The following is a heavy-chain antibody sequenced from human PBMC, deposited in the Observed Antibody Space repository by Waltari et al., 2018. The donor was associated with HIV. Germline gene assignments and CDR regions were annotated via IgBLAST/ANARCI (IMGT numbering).Heavy chain of an antibody. D-gene: IGHD5-12*01. V-gene: IGHV4-38-2*01. CDR1: SYSFSSAYS. Sequence: QVQLQESGPGLVKPSETLSLTCAVSSYSFSSAYSWGWIRQSPGKGLEWIGSISQRGSTYYNPALKSRVTISVDTAKNQVSLKLSSVTAADTAVYYCARGDIVATGGFDFWGQGTLVTVSS. J-gene: IGHJ4*02. CDR3: ARGDIVATGGFDF. CDR2: ISQRGST.